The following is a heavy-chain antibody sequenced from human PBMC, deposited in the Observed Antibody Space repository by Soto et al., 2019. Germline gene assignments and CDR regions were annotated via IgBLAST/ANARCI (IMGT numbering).Heavy chain of an antibody. D-gene: IGHD4-17*01. CDR3: ARAYGDYTYYMDV. J-gene: IGHJ6*03. CDR2: IYHSGST. Sequence: PSETLSLTCAVSGGSISSGGYSWSWIRQPPGKGLEWIGYIYHSGSTYYNPSLKSRVTISVDTSKNQFSLKLSSVTAADTAVYYCARAYGDYTYYMDVWGKGTTVTVSS. CDR1: GGSISSGGYS. V-gene: IGHV4-30-2*05.